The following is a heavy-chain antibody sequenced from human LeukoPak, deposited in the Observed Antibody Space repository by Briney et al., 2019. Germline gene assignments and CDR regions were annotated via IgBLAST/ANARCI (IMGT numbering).Heavy chain of an antibody. CDR2: IYYSGST. D-gene: IGHD6-6*01. CDR3: AREGSSSSFDY. CDR1: GGSISSSSYY. Sequence: SETLSLTCTVSGGSISSSSYYWGWIRQPPGKGLEWIGSIYYSGSTYYNPSLKSRVTISVDTSKNQFSLKLSSLTAADTAVYYCAREGSSSSFDYWGQGALVTVSS. J-gene: IGHJ4*02. V-gene: IGHV4-39*07.